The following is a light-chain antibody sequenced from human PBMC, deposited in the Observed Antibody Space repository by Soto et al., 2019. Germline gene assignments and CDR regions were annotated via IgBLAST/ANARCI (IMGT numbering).Light chain of an antibody. CDR2: DAS. CDR1: QSVVTY. J-gene: IGKJ5*01. Sequence: EVVLTQSPATLSLSPGERATLSCRASQSVVTYLAWYQQKPGQAPRLLIYDASHRATGVPARFSGSGSVTDFTLTNSSLEPEDCAVYYCQQRYDWPPITFGQGTRLVI. V-gene: IGKV3-11*01. CDR3: QQRYDWPPIT.